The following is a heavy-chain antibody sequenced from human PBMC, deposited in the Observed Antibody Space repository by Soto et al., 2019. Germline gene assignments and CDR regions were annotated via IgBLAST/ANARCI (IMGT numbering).Heavy chain of an antibody. D-gene: IGHD6-19*01. V-gene: IGHV3-48*03. Sequence: HPGGSLRLSCAASGFTFSSYEMNWVRQAPGKGLEWVSYISSSGSTIYYADSVKGRFTISRDNAKNSLYLQMNSLRAEDTAVYYCARDLRGSGWYRTGGYYYGMDVWGQGTTVTVSS. CDR2: ISSSGSTI. CDR3: ARDLRGSGWYRTGGYYYGMDV. CDR1: GFTFSSYE. J-gene: IGHJ6*02.